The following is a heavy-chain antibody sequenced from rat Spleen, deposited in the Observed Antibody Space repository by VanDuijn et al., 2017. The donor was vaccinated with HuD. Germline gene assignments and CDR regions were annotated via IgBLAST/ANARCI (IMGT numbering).Heavy chain of an antibody. CDR2: IWTGGTA. CDR1: RFSLTSYH. CDR3: ARDAPIAAPFDF. D-gene: IGHD1-2*01. V-gene: IGHV2-43*01. Sequence: QVQLKESGPGLVHPSQTLSLTCTVSRFSLTSYHVSWVRQPPGKGLEWMGVIWTGGTATYNSLFKSRLSITRDTSKSQVFLEMNSLQTEDTATYYCARDAPIAAPFDFWGQGVMVTVSS. J-gene: IGHJ2*01.